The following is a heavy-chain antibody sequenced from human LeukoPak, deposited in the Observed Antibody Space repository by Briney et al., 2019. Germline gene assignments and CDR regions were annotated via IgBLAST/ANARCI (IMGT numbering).Heavy chain of an antibody. CDR1: GFTFSSYG. Sequence: GGSLRLSCAASGFTFSSYGMHWVRQAPGEGLEWVAFIRYDGSNKYYADSVKGRFTISRDNSKNTLYLQMNSLRAEDTAVYYCANDLAYCGGDCYAPFDYWGQGTLVTVSS. V-gene: IGHV3-30*02. CDR2: IRYDGSNK. D-gene: IGHD2-21*01. J-gene: IGHJ4*02. CDR3: ANDLAYCGGDCYAPFDY.